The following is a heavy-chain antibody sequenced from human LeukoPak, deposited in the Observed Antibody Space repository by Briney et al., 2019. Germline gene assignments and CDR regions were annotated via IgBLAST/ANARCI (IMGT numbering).Heavy chain of an antibody. Sequence: SETLSLTCAVSGGSISSGGYSWSWIRQPPGKGLEWIGYIYYSGSTYYNPSLKSRVTISVDTSKNQFSLKLSSVTAADTAVYYCARDTLLWFGVLAPWGQGTLVTVSS. V-gene: IGHV4-30-4*07. J-gene: IGHJ5*02. CDR2: IYYSGST. CDR1: GGSISSGGYS. D-gene: IGHD3-10*01. CDR3: ARDTLLWFGVLAP.